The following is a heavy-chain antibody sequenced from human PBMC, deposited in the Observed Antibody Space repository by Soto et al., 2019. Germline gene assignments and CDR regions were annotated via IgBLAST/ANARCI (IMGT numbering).Heavy chain of an antibody. CDR2: IYYSGST. J-gene: IGHJ4*02. D-gene: IGHD1-26*01. CDR1: GGSISSSSYY. V-gene: IGHV4-39*01. CDR3: ARRRREEFAY. Sequence: QLQLQESGPGLVKPSETLSLTCTVSGGSISSSSYYWGWIRQPPGKGLEWIGSIYYSGSTYYNPSLKSRVTISVDTAKGQFALKLSSGTPADTAVYYCARRRREEFAYWGQRTLVTVSS.